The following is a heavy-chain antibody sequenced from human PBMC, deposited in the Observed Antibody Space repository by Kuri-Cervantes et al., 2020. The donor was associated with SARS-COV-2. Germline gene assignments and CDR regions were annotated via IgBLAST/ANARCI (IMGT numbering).Heavy chain of an antibody. Sequence: QTLSLTCAASGFTFGDYSMSWVRQAPGKGLEWVGFIRSKAYGGTTEYAASVKGRFTIPRDDSKRIAYLQMNSLRTEDTAVYYCTRDDFWSGYYMDVWGKGTTVTVSS. D-gene: IGHD3-3*01. CDR2: IRSKAYGGTT. V-gene: IGHV3-49*04. J-gene: IGHJ6*03. CDR3: TRDDFWSGYYMDV. CDR1: GFTFGDYS.